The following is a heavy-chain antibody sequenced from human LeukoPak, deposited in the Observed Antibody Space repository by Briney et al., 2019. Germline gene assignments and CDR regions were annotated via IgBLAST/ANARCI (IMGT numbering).Heavy chain of an antibody. V-gene: IGHV4-34*01. J-gene: IGHJ6*03. Sequence: SETLSLTCVVYGGSFSGYYWSWIRQPPGKGLEWIGEINHSGSTNYNPSLKSRVTISVDTSKNQFSLKLSSVTAADTAVYYSARKGPKVTIFGVVNRKTYMDVWGQGTTVTVSS. CDR3: ARKGPKVTIFGVVNRKTYMDV. CDR2: INHSGST. CDR1: GGSFSGYY. D-gene: IGHD3-3*01.